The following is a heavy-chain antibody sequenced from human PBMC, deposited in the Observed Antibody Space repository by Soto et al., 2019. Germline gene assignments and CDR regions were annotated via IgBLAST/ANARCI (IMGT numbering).Heavy chain of an antibody. D-gene: IGHD4-4*01. J-gene: IGHJ5*02. CDR1: GYIFTDYY. CDR3: ARPYCGSNSCHNWFHP. Sequence: ASVKVSCKASGYIFTDYYMNWVRQAPGQGLEWMGWINPNSGGTNFAQKFQGRVTMTTDTSISTAYMELSRLTSDDTAVYYCARPYCGSNSCHNWFHPWGQRTLVTVS. V-gene: IGHV1-2*02. CDR2: INPNSGGT.